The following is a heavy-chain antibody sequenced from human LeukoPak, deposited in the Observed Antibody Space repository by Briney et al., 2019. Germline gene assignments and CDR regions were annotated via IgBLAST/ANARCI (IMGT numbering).Heavy chain of an antibody. J-gene: IGHJ6*03. Sequence: ASVKVSCKASGYTFTGYYMHWVRQAPGQGLEWMGWINPNSGGTNYAQKFQGRVTMTRDTSISTAYMELSRLRSDDTAVYYCARVLFHSYYMDVWGKGTTVTVSS. D-gene: IGHD2-21*01. CDR2: INPNSGGT. CDR3: ARVLFHSYYMDV. V-gene: IGHV1-2*02. CDR1: GYTFTGYY.